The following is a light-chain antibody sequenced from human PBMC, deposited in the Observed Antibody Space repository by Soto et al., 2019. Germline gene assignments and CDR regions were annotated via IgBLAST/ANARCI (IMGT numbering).Light chain of an antibody. CDR2: DAS. Sequence: VEMTLKPTTMSGSVGDIVTVTCRARQTISSWLAWYQQKPGKAPKLLIYDASTLESGVPSRFSGSGSGTEFTLTISSLQPDDFGAYYCQQYNTYSTFAQGTKVAIK. V-gene: IGKV1-5*01. J-gene: IGKJ1*01. CDR1: QTISSW. CDR3: QQYNTYST.